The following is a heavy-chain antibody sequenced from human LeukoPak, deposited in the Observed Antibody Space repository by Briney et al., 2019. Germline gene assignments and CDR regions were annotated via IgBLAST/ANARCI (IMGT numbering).Heavy chain of an antibody. CDR1: VYTLTSYV. V-gene: IGHV1-18*01. J-gene: IGHJ4*02. Sequence: GSVKDSRNVSVYTLTSYVIRSVRQAPGQGLEWVGCISAYNGNPNYALKLQCRVTMITDTSTSTAIMELRSLRSDDTALYYCARVPLRYCTHGVCSDSPWTQDYWGQGTLVTVSS. CDR3: ARVPLRYCTHGVCSDSPWTQDY. D-gene: IGHD2-8*01. CDR2: ISAYNGNP.